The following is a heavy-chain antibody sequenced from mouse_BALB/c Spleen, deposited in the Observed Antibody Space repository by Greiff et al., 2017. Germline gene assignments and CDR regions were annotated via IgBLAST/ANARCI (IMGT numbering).Heavy chain of an antibody. CDR2: INPSTGYT. CDR1: GYTFTSYW. CDR3: ARKEDYYYGSGGYFDD. D-gene: IGHD1-1*01. Sequence: QVQLQQSGAELAKPGASVKMSCKASGYTFTSYWMHWVKQRPGQGLEWIGYINPSTGYTEYNQKFKDKATLTADKSSSTAYMQLSSLTSEDSAVYYCARKEDYYYGSGGYFDDWGQGTTLTVSS. J-gene: IGHJ2*01. V-gene: IGHV1-7*01.